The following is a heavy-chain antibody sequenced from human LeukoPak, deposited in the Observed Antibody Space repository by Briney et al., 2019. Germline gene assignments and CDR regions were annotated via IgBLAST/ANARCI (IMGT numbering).Heavy chain of an antibody. CDR1: GFTFSSYA. D-gene: IGHD3-22*01. V-gene: IGHV3-23*01. CDR3: AKEDFYDSSGYYQRFDY. J-gene: IGHJ4*02. Sequence: GGSLRLSCAASGFTFSSYAMSWVRQAPGKGLEWVSAISASGSSTYYADSVKGRFTISRDNSKNTLFLRMNSLRAEDTAVYYCAKEDFYDSSGYYQRFDYWGQGTLVTVSS. CDR2: ISASGSST.